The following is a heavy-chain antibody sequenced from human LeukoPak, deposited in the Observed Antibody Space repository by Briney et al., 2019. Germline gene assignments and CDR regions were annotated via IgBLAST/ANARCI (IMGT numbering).Heavy chain of an antibody. CDR3: AKVGGYYYESSGPYYFDY. J-gene: IGHJ4*02. D-gene: IGHD3-22*01. V-gene: IGHV3-23*01. Sequence: GGSLRLSCAASGFTFSSYAMNWARQAPGKGLEWVSAISGSGGSTYYADSVKGRFTISRDNSRNTLYLQMNSLGAEDTAGYYCAKVGGYYYESSGPYYFDYWGQGTLVTVSS. CDR1: GFTFSSYA. CDR2: ISGSGGST.